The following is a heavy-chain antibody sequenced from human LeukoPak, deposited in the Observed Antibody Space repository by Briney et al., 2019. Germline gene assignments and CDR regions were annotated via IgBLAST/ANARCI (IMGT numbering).Heavy chain of an antibody. J-gene: IGHJ4*02. D-gene: IGHD2-2*01. V-gene: IGHV3-30*18. Sequence: HPGGSLRLSCAASGFTFSSYGMHWVRQAPGKGLEWVAVISYDGSNKYYADSVKGRFTISRDNSKNTLNLQMNSLRAEDTAVYYCAKDLKVVVPVATDFDYWGQGTLVTVSS. CDR1: GFTFSSYG. CDR2: ISYDGSNK. CDR3: AKDLKVVVPVATDFDY.